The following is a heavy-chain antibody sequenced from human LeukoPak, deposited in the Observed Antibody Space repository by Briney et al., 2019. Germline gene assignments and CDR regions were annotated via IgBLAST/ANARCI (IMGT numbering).Heavy chain of an antibody. V-gene: IGHV4-39*01. J-gene: IGHJ3*02. Sequence: SETLSLTRTVSGGSIISSDYHWCWVRQPPGKGLEWIGTISYSGNTDYNPSLRSRVTISVATSNNQFYLRLGSVTAADTAVYHCARHCCSGPAKRVFDIWGQGTMVTVSS. CDR1: GGSIISSDYH. D-gene: IGHD2-15*01. CDR3: ARHCCSGPAKRVFDI. CDR2: ISYSGNT.